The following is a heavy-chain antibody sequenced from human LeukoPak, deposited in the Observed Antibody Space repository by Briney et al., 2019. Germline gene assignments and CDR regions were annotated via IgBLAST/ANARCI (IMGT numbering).Heavy chain of an antibody. CDR3: AKVKGYYYDSSGYREDH. J-gene: IGHJ4*02. CDR1: GFTFSSYA. CDR2: ISGSGGST. V-gene: IGHV3-23*01. D-gene: IGHD3-22*01. Sequence: GGSLRLSCAASGFTFSSYAMSWVRQAPGKGLEWVSAISGSGGSTYYADSVKGRFTLSRDNSKNTLYLQMNSLRAEDTAVYYCAKVKGYYYDSSGYREDHWGQGTLVTVSS.